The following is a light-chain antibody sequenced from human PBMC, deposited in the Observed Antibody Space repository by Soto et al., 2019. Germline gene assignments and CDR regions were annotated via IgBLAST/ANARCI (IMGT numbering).Light chain of an antibody. V-gene: IGLV2-14*01. CDR1: SSDVGGYNY. Sequence: QSVLTQPASVSGSPGQSITISCTGTSSDVGGYNYVSWYQKHPGKAPKLMIYDVSNRPSGVSNRFSGSKSGNTASLTISGLQAEDEADYYCSSYTSSSVSWVFGGGTKLTVL. CDR2: DVS. CDR3: SSYTSSSVSWV. J-gene: IGLJ3*02.